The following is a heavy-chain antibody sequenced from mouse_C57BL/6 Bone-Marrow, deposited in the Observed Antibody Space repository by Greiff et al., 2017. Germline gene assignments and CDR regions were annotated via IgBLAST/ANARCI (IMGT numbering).Heavy chain of an antibody. D-gene: IGHD1-1*01. J-gene: IGHJ1*03. CDR3: ARQTITTVVPYWYFDV. V-gene: IGHV1-81*01. CDR2: IYPRSGNT. Sequence: QLQQSGAELARPGASVKLSCKASGYTFTSYGISWVKQRTGQGLEWIGEIYPRSGNTYYNEKFKGKATLTADKSSSTAYMELRSLTSEDSAVYFCARQTITTVVPYWYFDVWGTGTTVTVSS. CDR1: GYTFTSYG.